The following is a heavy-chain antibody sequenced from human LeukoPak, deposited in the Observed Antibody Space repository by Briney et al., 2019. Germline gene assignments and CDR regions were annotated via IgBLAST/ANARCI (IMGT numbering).Heavy chain of an antibody. J-gene: IGHJ5*02. V-gene: IGHV4-59*01. CDR2: IYYSGST. D-gene: IGHD3-10*01. CDR3: ARALRYYGSGSYYNVNWFDP. CDR1: GGSISSYY. Sequence: KSSETLSLTCIVSGGSISSYYWSWIRQPPGKGLEWIGYIYYSGSTNYNPSLKSRVTISVDTSKNQFSLKLSSVTAADTAVYYCARALRYYGSGSYYNVNWFDPWGQGTLVTVSS.